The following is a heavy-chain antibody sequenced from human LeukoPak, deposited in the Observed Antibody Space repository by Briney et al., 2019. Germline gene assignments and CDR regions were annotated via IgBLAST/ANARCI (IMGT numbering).Heavy chain of an antibody. V-gene: IGHV4-61*02. CDR3: ARSSSLLLQGYYFDY. CDR1: GGSISSGSYY. CDR2: IYTSGST. D-gene: IGHD3-22*01. J-gene: IGHJ4*02. Sequence: SETLSLTCTVSGGSISSGSYYWSWIRQPAGKGLEWIGRIYTSGSTNYNPSLKSRVTISVDTSKNQFSLKLSSVTAADTAVYYCARSSSLLLQGYYFDYRGQGTLVTVSS.